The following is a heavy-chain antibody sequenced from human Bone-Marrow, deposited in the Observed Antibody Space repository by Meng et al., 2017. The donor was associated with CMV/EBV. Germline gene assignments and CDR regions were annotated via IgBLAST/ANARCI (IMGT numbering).Heavy chain of an antibody. D-gene: IGHD3-3*01. V-gene: IGHV3-21*01. J-gene: IGHJ6*02. CDR1: GFTFSSYS. CDR3: AREGYDFWSSYYYYGMDF. CDR2: ISSSSSYI. Sequence: GESLKISCAASGFTFSSYSMNWVRQAPGKGLEWVSSISSSSSYIYYADSVKGRFTISRDNAKNSLYLQMNSLRAEDTAVYYCAREGYDFWSSYYYYGMDFWGQGTTVTVSS.